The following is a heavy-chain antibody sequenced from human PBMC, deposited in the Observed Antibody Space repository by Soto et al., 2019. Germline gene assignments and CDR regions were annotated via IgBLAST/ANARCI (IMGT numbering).Heavy chain of an antibody. J-gene: IGHJ5*02. CDR1: GYTFTSYG. V-gene: IGHV1-18*01. D-gene: IGHD1-26*01. Sequence: GASVKVSCKASGYTFTSYGLSWVRQAPGQGLEWMGRISAYNYNTNYAQKLQGRVTMTTDTSTSTAYMELRSLRSDDTAVYYCARVVGALGHWFDPWGQATLVTVSS. CDR3: ARVVGALGHWFDP. CDR2: ISAYNYNT.